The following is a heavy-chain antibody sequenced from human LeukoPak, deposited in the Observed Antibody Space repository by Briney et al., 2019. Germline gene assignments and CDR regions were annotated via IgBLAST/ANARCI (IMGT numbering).Heavy chain of an antibody. CDR3: ANGDSSGYPYYLDY. D-gene: IGHD3-22*01. J-gene: IGHJ4*02. CDR2: ISGSGGST. CDR1: GFTVSSNY. V-gene: IGHV3-23*01. Sequence: GGSLRLACAASGFTVSSNYMSWVRQAPGKRLEWVSAISGSGGSTYYADSVKGRFTISRDNSKNTLYLQMNSLRAEDTAVYYCANGDSSGYPYYLDYWGQGTLVTVSS.